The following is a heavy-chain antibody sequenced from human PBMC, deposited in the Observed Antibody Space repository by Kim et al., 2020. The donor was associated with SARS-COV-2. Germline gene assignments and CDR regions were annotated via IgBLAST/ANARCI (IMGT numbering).Heavy chain of an antibody. CDR2: INPGGGST. J-gene: IGHJ4*02. D-gene: IGHD6-13*01. Sequence: ASVKVSCKASENTFTSFYMHWVRQAPGRGLEWMAIINPGGGSTTYAQKFQGRVTMTRDTSTSTVYMELSSLRSEDTAVYYCARGGEQQLPPLDSWGQGTL. V-gene: IGHV1-46*01. CDR1: ENTFTSFY. CDR3: ARGGEQQLPPLDS.